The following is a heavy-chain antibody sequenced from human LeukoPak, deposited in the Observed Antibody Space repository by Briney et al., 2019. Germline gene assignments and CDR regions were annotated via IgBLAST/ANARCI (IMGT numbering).Heavy chain of an antibody. CDR2: INHSGST. V-gene: IGHV4-34*01. CDR3: AREGLYGSGSYGDY. CDR1: GFTFDDYG. D-gene: IGHD3-10*01. J-gene: IGHJ4*02. Sequence: GSLRLSCAASGFTFDDYGMSWVRQAPGKGLEWIGEINHSGSTNYNPSLKSRVTISVDTSKNQFSLKLSSVTAADTAVYYCAREGLYGSGSYGDYWGQGTLVTVSS.